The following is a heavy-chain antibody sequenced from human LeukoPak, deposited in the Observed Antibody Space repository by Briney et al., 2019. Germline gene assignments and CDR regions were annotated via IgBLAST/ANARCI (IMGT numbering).Heavy chain of an antibody. J-gene: IGHJ4*02. V-gene: IGHV3-9*01. CDR2: ISWNSGSI. CDR3: ARVRVETTMAYYFDF. Sequence: GGSLRLSCAASGFTFITYSMTWVRQAPGKGLEWVSGISWNSGSIGYADSVKGRFTIPRDNAKNSLYLQMNSLRAEDTALYYCARVRVETTMAYYFDFWGQGTLVTVSS. D-gene: IGHD5-18*01. CDR1: GFTFITYS.